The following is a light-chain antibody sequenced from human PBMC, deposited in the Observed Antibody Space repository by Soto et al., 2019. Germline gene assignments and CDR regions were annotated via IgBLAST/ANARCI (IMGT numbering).Light chain of an antibody. CDR2: AAS. Sequence: DIQMTQSPSSLSASVGDRVTITCRASQRISSYLNWYQQKPGKAPKLLIYAASSLQSGVPSRFSGSASGTDFTLTIRSLQPEDFATYYCQQSYTTPRTFGQGTKVDIK. CDR3: QQSYTTPRT. CDR1: QRISSY. V-gene: IGKV1-39*01. J-gene: IGKJ1*01.